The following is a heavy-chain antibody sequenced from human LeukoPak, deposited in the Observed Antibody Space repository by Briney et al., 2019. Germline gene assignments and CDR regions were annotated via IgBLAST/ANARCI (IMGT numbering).Heavy chain of an antibody. D-gene: IGHD2-2*01. J-gene: IGHJ6*04. V-gene: IGHV3-30*18. CDR3: AKDGLVVPAARYYGMDV. Sequence: GGSLRLSCAASGFTFSSYGMHWVRQAPGKGLEWVAVISYDGSNKYYADSVKGRFTISRDNSKNTLYLQTNSLRAEDTAVYYCAKDGLVVPAARYYGMDVWGKGTTVTVSS. CDR2: ISYDGSNK. CDR1: GFTFSSYG.